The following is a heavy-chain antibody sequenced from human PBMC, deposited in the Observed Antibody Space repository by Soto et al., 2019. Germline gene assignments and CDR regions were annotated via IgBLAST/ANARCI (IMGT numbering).Heavy chain of an antibody. J-gene: IGHJ5*01. CDR3: ARDPKRMDRYNLDS. V-gene: IGHV3-11*01. Sequence: QVQLVESGGGLVEPGGSLRLSCSASGFIFTDYSMPWIRHAPGKGLEWVSYISNGDETTQYADSVKGRFSVSRDNAKKGLCVQMDSLSVDDTAVYECARDPKRMDRYNLDSWGGGVLVTVSS. CDR1: GFIFTDYS. D-gene: IGHD2-2*03. CDR2: ISNGDETT.